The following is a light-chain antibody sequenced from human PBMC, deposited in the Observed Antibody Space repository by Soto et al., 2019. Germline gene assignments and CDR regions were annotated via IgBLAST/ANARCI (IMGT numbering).Light chain of an antibody. CDR2: GAS. CDR3: QQYGGSPLVT. CDR1: QSVSSNY. J-gene: IGKJ4*01. V-gene: IGKV3-20*01. Sequence: EIVLTQSPGTLSLSPGERATLSCRASQSVSSNYLAWYQQKPGQAPRLLISGASSRATGIPDRFSGSGSGTYFTLTISRLEPEDFAVYYCQQYGGSPLVTFGGGTKVEIK.